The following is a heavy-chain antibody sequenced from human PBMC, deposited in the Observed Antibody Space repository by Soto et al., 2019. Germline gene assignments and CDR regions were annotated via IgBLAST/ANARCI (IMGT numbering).Heavy chain of an antibody. CDR1: GYSFTTYW. D-gene: IGHD6-13*01. V-gene: IGHV5-51*01. CDR2: IYPGDSDT. Sequence: LKISCKGSGYSFTTYWIGWVRQMPGKGLECMGIIYPGDSDTRYGPSFQGQVTISADKSISTAYLQWSSLKASDTAMYYCARQAAAGKYYYGMDVWGQGTTVTVSS. CDR3: ARQAAAGKYYYGMDV. J-gene: IGHJ6*02.